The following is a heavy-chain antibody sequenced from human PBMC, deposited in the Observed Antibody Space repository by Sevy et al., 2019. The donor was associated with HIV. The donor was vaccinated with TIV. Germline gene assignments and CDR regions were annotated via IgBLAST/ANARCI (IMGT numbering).Heavy chain of an antibody. V-gene: IGHV3-11*01. CDR2: ISNSGNTV. J-gene: IGHJ6*02. CDR1: GLTFSDYY. Sequence: GGSLRLSCSASGLTFSDYYMTWIRQAPGKGLECISYISNSGNTVYYADSVKGRFTVSRDNAKKSLYLQLNSLTDEDTAVYYCARDNYCISGDGCYGYGLDVWGQGTTVTVSS. CDR3: ARDNYCISGDGCYGYGLDV. D-gene: IGHD2-2*01.